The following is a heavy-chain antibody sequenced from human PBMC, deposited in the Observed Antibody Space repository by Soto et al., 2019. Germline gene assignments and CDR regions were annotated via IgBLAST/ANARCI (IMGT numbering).Heavy chain of an antibody. V-gene: IGHV4-59*01. J-gene: IGHJ4*02. CDR1: GGSIRGYY. D-gene: IGHD2-8*01. CDR2: ISDSGKT. CDR3: VRGRAIYGEWDYYDY. Sequence: SETLSLTCTVSGGSIRGYYWTWIRQSPGRGLEWLGFISDSGKTDSDASLKGRLAISLDTSRSQFSLSLTPVTAADTALYYCVRGRAIYGEWDYYDYWGQGALVTVSS.